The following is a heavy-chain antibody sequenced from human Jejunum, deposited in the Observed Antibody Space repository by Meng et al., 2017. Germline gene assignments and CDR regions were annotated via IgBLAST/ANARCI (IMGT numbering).Heavy chain of an antibody. D-gene: IGHD2-15*01. CDR2: IHHGGDT. J-gene: IGHJ4*02. CDR1: GAYISSGYW. V-gene: IGHV4-4*03. CDR3: ARNGAYSADH. Sequence: QGKLRGSGPGLVGPPGTLSLTCAVSGAYISSGYWWSWVRQPPGKGLEWIGEIHHGGDTNYNPSLKSRVTISVDKSNNQYSLRLTSVTAADTAMYYCARNGAYSADHWGQGTLVTVSS.